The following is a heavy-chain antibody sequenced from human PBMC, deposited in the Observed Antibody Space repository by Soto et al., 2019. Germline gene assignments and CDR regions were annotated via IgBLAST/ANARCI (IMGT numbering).Heavy chain of an antibody. Sequence: EVQLLESGGGLVQPGGSLRLSCAASGFTFSSYAMTWVRQAPGKGLEWVSAISGSGGHRYYAESVKGRFASSRDNSKNTLYVQMNSLRAEDTAVYYCAKVGDDYGDPYYYYFGMDVWGQGTTVTVSS. J-gene: IGHJ6*02. CDR3: AKVGDDYGDPYYYYFGMDV. D-gene: IGHD4-17*01. CDR1: GFTFSSYA. V-gene: IGHV3-23*01. CDR2: ISGSGGHR.